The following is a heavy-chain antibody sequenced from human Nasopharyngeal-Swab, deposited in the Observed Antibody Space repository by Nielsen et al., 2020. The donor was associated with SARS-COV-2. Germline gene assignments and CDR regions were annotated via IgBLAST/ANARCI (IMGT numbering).Heavy chain of an antibody. CDR1: GFTFSSYG. Sequence: GESLKISCAASGFTFSSYGMHWVRQAPGKGLEWVAVISYDGSNKYYADSVKGRFTISRDNSKNTLYLQMNSLRAEDTAVYYCARDLISGYEAYYYGMDVWGQGTTVTVSS. D-gene: IGHD5-12*01. CDR2: ISYDGSNK. V-gene: IGHV3-30*03. J-gene: IGHJ6*02. CDR3: ARDLISGYEAYYYGMDV.